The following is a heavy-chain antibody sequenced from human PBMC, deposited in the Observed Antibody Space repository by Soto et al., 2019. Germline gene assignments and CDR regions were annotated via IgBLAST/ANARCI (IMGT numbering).Heavy chain of an antibody. V-gene: IGHV4-4*07. CDR1: GGSIRTYY. CDR3: ARDFDSSSWYRLDH. Sequence: DTPALAWPVSGGSIRTYYWSWIRQPAGKGLEWIGRIYTSGTANYSPSLKGRVIMAVDTAKNQLSLKVTSVTAADTAVYYCARDFDSSSWYRLDHWGQGTLVTVSS. J-gene: IGHJ4*02. D-gene: IGHD6-13*01. CDR2: IYTSGTA.